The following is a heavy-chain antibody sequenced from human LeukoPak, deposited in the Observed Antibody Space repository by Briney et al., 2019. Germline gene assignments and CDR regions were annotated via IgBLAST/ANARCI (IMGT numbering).Heavy chain of an antibody. D-gene: IGHD3-22*01. Sequence: PGGSLRLSCKGSGYSFTSYWIGWVRHMPAKSLEWMGIIYPADSDTRYSPSFQGQVTISADKSISTAYLQWSSLKASETAMYYCARGYYYDSSGYFDYWGQGTLVTVSS. CDR3: ARGYYYDSSGYFDY. CDR2: IYPADSDT. J-gene: IGHJ4*02. V-gene: IGHV5-51*01. CDR1: GYSFTSYW.